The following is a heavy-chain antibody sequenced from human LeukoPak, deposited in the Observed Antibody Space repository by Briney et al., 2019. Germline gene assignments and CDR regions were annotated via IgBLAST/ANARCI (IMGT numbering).Heavy chain of an antibody. J-gene: IGHJ4*02. CDR3: ARQGYQVAEL. D-gene: IGHD6-19*01. CDR2: IYYSGST. V-gene: IGHV4-39*01. CDR1: GGSISSSSYY. Sequence: PSETLPLTCTVSGGSISSSSYYWGWIRQPPGKGLEWIGSIYYSGSTYYNPSLKSRVTISVDTSKNQFSLKLSSVTAADTAVYYCARQGYQVAELWGQGTLVTVSS.